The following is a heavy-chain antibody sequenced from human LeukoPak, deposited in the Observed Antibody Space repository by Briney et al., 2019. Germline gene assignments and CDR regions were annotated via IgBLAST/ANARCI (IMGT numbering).Heavy chain of an antibody. Sequence: SGPTLVHPTQTLTLTCTFSGFSLSTSGVGVGWIRQPPGKALEWLALIYWNDDKRYSPSLKSRLTITKDTSKNQVVLTMTNMDPVDTATYYCARLGYCSGGSCYFSRKYPLFDPWGQGTLVTVSS. CDR3: ARLGYCSGGSCYFSRKYPLFDP. J-gene: IGHJ5*02. V-gene: IGHV2-5*01. CDR1: GFSLSTSGVG. D-gene: IGHD2-15*01. CDR2: IYWNDDK.